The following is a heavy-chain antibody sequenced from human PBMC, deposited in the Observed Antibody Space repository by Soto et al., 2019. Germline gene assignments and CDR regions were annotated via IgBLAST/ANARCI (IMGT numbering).Heavy chain of an antibody. J-gene: IGHJ4*02. CDR3: AREASAVVSLDY. Sequence: ASVKVSCKASGYIFTAYSMHWVRQAPGQGLEWLGWISPNSGDTIYAQKFQDRATMTCDTSVSTAYLELSSLSSDDTALHYCAREASAVVSLDYWGQGTLVTVSS. D-gene: IGHD2-15*01. CDR2: ISPNSGDT. CDR1: GYIFTAYS. V-gene: IGHV1-2*02.